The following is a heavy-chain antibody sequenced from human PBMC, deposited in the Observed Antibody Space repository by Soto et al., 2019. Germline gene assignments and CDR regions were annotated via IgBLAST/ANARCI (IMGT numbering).Heavy chain of an antibody. J-gene: IGHJ6*02. CDR2: ISSSSSTI. D-gene: IGHD3-22*01. CDR1: GFTFSSYS. CDR3: ARDRSGYRYYYGMAV. V-gene: IGHV3-48*01. Sequence: EVQLVESGGGLVQPGGSLRLSCAASGFTFSSYSMNWVRQAPGKGLEWVSYISSSSSTIYYADSVKGRFTISRDNAKNLLYLQMNSLRAEDTAVYYCARDRSGYRYYYGMAVWGQGTTVAVSS.